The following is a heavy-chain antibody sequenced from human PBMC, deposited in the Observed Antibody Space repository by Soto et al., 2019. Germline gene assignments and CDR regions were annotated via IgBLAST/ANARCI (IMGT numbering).Heavy chain of an antibody. CDR3: ARRFTYYYDSSGQYFDY. Sequence: QVQLQESGPGLVKPSQTLSLTCTVSGGSISSGDYYWRWIRQPPGKGLEWIGYIYYSGSTYYNPSLKSRVAISVDTSKNQFSLKLSSVTAADTAVYYCARRFTYYYDSSGQYFDYWGQGTLVTVSS. D-gene: IGHD3-22*01. J-gene: IGHJ4*02. CDR2: IYYSGST. CDR1: GGSISSGDYY. V-gene: IGHV4-30-4*01.